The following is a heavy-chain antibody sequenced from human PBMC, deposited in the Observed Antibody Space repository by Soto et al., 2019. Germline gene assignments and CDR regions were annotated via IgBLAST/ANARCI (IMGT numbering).Heavy chain of an antibody. CDR2: ISSLSSPR. CDR1: GFTFSGYS. D-gene: IGHD1-26*01. CDR3: AREDILGARSFDY. J-gene: IGHJ4*02. V-gene: IGHV3-48*02. Sequence: GGSLRLSCAASGFTFSGYSMNWVRQAPGKGLELISYISSLSSPRYYAESVEGRFIISRDNAKNSLYLQMNSLRDEDTAVYFCAREDILGARSFDYWGQGIMVTVSS.